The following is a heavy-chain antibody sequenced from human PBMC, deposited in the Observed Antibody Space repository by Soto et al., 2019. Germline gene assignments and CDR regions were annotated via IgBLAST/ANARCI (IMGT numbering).Heavy chain of an antibody. CDR2: ISFDGSSE. Sequence: GGSLRLSCVVSGFTFSTYAMYWVRRAPGKGLEWVALISFDGSSEYYADSVKGRFTISRDNSKDTLYLQMNSLRVEDTAVFYCARSVRGVINTAIDYWGQGTLVTVSS. J-gene: IGHJ4*02. D-gene: IGHD3-10*01. CDR1: GFTFSTYA. CDR3: ARSVRGVINTAIDY. V-gene: IGHV3-30*04.